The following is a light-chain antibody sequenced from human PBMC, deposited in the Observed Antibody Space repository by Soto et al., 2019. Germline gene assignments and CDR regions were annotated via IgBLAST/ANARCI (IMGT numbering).Light chain of an antibody. V-gene: IGKV3-11*01. CDR2: DAS. Sequence: EIVLTQSPATLSLSPGERGTLSCRASQSISTYLAWYQQKPGQAPRLLIYDASSRATGIPARFSGSGSGTDFTLTISSLEPEDFAVYYCQQRRNWPPSITFGQGTRLEIK. CDR1: QSISTY. J-gene: IGKJ5*01. CDR3: QQRRNWPPSIT.